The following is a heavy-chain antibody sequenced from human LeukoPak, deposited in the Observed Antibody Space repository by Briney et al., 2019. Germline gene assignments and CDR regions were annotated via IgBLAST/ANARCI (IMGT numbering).Heavy chain of an antibody. J-gene: IGHJ4*02. CDR3: AKATYYYGSGSYYPKTHLGY. V-gene: IGHV3-30*18. CDR1: GFTFSSYG. D-gene: IGHD3-10*01. CDR2: ISYDGSNK. Sequence: PGRSLRLSCAASGFTFSSYGMHWVRQAPGQGLEWVAVISYDGSNKYYADSVKGRFTISRDNSKSTLYLQINSLRAEDTAVYYCAKATYYYGSGSYYPKTHLGYWGQGTLVTVSS.